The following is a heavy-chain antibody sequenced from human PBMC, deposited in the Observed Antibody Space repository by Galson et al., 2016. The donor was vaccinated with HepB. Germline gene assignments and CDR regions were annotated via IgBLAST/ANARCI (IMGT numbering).Heavy chain of an antibody. CDR3: ASGVTEATFWFDP. CDR1: GYTFTSRV. V-gene: IGHV1-3*01. D-gene: IGHD1-26*01. CDR2: INGGNGNT. Sequence: SVKVSCKASGYTFTSRVVYWARQAPGQRLEWMGWINGGNGNTDYSQKFQGRVTFTRDTSASTAYMELSSLTSEDTAVYYCASGVTEATFWFDPWGQGTLVTVSS. J-gene: IGHJ5*02.